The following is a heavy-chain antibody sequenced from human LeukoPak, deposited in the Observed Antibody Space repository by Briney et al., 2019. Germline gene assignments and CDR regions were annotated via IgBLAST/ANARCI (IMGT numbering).Heavy chain of an antibody. CDR1: GNSISNYA. CDR3: TTRACHAGGCSSSFYYYYGLNF. Sequence: AASTKVSCTASGNSISNYAVSWVRQAPGQGFEWMGGIIPIFGTADYAQRFQGRVTITADQSTSTTYMALSSLKSEDTATYYCTTRACHAGGCSSSFYYYYGLNFWGQGTTVSVSS. J-gene: IGHJ6*02. D-gene: IGHD3-16*01. CDR2: IIPIFGTA. V-gene: IGHV1-69*13.